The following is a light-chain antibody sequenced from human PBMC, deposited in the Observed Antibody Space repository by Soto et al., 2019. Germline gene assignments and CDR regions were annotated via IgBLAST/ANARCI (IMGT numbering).Light chain of an antibody. CDR1: SSDVGSYNL. V-gene: IGLV2-23*02. J-gene: IGLJ3*02. Sequence: QSVLTQPASVSGSPGQSITISCTGTSSDVGSYNLVSWYQQLPGKAPKLMIYEVNKRPSGVSNRFSGSKSGNTASLTISGLQAEDEADYYCCSYAGSSTLVFGGGTKLTVL. CDR3: CSYAGSSTLV. CDR2: EVN.